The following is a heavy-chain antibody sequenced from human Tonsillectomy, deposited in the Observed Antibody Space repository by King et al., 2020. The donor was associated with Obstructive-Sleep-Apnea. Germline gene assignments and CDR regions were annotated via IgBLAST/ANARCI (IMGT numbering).Heavy chain of an antibody. V-gene: IGHV3-64D*06. CDR1: GFTFSRYA. J-gene: IGHJ4*02. CDR3: GKDSSVFDYLEGVVDY. CDR2: ISSNGGTT. Sequence: VQLVESGGGLVQPGGSLRLSCSASGFTFSRYAMHWVRQAPGKGLEYVSAISSNGGTTDYTDSVKGRFTISRDNSKNTLYLQMSSLRAEDTAVYYCGKDSSVFDYLEGVVDYWGQGTLVTVSS. D-gene: IGHD3-9*01.